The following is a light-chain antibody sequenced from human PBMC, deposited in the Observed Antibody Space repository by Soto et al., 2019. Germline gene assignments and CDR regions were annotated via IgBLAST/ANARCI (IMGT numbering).Light chain of an antibody. CDR3: SFYAGSNTLV. J-gene: IGLJ2*01. V-gene: IGLV2-8*01. Sequence: QSVLTQPPSASGSPGQSVTISCTGTSSDVGGYNYVSWYQHHPGKAPKLMIYEVTKRPSGVPDRFSGSKSANAASLTVSGLQAEDEADYYCSFYAGSNTLVFGGGTKLTVL. CDR1: SSDVGGYNY. CDR2: EVT.